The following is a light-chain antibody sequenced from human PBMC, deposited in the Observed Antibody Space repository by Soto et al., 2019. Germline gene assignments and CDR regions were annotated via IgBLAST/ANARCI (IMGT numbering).Light chain of an antibody. CDR3: QHLNSDPPGT. Sequence: IQLTQSPSSLSASLGDRVTFTCRASQGINSYLAWYQQKPGKAPKLLIYAASTLQSGVPSRFSGSGSGTDFTLTISSLQPEDFATYYCQHLNSDPPGTFGPGTKVDLK. CDR2: AAS. CDR1: QGINSY. J-gene: IGKJ3*01. V-gene: IGKV1-9*01.